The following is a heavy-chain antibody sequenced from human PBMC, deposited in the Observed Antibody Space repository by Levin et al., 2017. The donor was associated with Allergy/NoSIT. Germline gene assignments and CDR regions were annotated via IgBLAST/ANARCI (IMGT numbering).Heavy chain of an antibody. CDR1: GGSIRSGDYY. CDR3: ARNRAHYYYAVDV. CDR2: IYYSGST. J-gene: IGHJ6*02. Sequence: SETLSLTCTVSGGSIRSGDYYWSWIRQPPGKALEWIGYIYYSGSTYYNPSLESRLTISVDTSKNQFSLKLSSVTAADTAVHSCARNRAHYYYAVDVWGQGTTVTVSS. V-gene: IGHV4-30-4*01. D-gene: IGHD2/OR15-2a*01.